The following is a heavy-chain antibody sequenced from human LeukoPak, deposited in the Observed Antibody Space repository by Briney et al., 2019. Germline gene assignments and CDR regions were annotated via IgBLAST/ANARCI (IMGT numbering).Heavy chain of an antibody. Sequence: PSETLSLTCTVSGGSIISYYWSWIRQPAGNGLEWIGRIYTSGSTNYNPSLKSRVTMSVDTSKNQFSLKLSSVTAADTAVYYCARGHYSYGYFDYWGQGTLVTVSS. V-gene: IGHV4-4*07. J-gene: IGHJ4*02. CDR2: IYTSGST. D-gene: IGHD5-18*01. CDR3: ARGHYSYGYFDY. CDR1: GGSIISYY.